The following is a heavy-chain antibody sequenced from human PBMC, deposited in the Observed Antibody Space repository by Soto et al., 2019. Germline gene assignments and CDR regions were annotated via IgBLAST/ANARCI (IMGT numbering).Heavy chain of an antibody. D-gene: IGHD2-2*01. V-gene: IGHV4-4*02. CDR2: IYHSGST. CDR1: GGSISSSNW. CDR3: ARDLRGGDIVVVPAARGDYYYGMDV. J-gene: IGHJ6*02. Sequence: SETLSLTCAVSGGSISSSNWWSWVRQPPGKGLEWIGEIYHSGSTNYNPSLKSRVTISVDKSKNQFSLKLSSVTAADTAVYYCARDLRGGDIVVVPAARGDYYYGMDVWGQGTTVTVSS.